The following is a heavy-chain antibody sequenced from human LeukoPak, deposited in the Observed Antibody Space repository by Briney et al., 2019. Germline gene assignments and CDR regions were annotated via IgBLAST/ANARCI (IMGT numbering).Heavy chain of an antibody. J-gene: IGHJ6*02. Sequence: PGGSLRLSCAASGFTFSSYAMSWVRQAPGKGLEWVANMKQDGSEKYYVDSVKGLFTISRDNAKNSLSLQMNSLRAEDTAVYYCARDSQWLHPALYYYYYGMDVWGQGTTVTVSS. V-gene: IGHV3-7*01. CDR2: MKQDGSEK. D-gene: IGHD6-19*01. CDR3: ARDSQWLHPALYYYYYGMDV. CDR1: GFTFSSYA.